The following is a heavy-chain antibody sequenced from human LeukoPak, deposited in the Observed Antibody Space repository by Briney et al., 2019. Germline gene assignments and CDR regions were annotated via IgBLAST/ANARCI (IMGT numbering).Heavy chain of an antibody. CDR2: INHSGST. CDR3: ARGYGVIDY. J-gene: IGHJ4*02. CDR1: GGSFSGYY. V-gene: IGHV4-34*01. Sequence: SETLSRTCAVYGGSFSGYYWSWIRQPPGKGLEWIGEINHSGSTNYNPSLKSRVTISVDTSKNQFSLKLSSVTAADTAVYYCARGYGVIDYWGQGTLVTVSS. D-gene: IGHD4-17*01.